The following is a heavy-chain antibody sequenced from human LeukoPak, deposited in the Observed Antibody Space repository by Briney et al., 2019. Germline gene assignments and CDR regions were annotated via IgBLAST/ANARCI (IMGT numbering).Heavy chain of an antibody. Sequence: ASVKVSCKASGYTFTGYYMHWVRQAPGQGLEWMGRINPNSGGTNYAQKFQGRVTMTRDTSISTAYMEVSSLRSEDTAVYYCARGGYSSSCGDYWGQGTLVTVSS. V-gene: IGHV1-2*06. J-gene: IGHJ4*02. CDR3: ARGGYSSSCGDY. D-gene: IGHD6-13*01. CDR1: GYTFTGYY. CDR2: INPNSGGT.